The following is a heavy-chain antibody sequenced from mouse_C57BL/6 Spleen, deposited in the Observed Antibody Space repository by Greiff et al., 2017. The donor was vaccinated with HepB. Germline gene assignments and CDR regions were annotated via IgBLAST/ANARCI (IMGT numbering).Heavy chain of an antibody. Sequence: EVQLVESGPGLVKPSQSLSLTCSVTGYSITSGYYWNWIRQFPGNKLEWMGYISYDGSNNYNPSLKNRISITRDTSKNQFFLKLNSVTTEDTATYYWATGDDYEGAWFAYWGQGTLVTVSA. D-gene: IGHD2-4*01. J-gene: IGHJ3*01. CDR1: GYSITSGYY. CDR2: ISYDGSN. V-gene: IGHV3-6*01. CDR3: ATGDDYEGAWFAY.